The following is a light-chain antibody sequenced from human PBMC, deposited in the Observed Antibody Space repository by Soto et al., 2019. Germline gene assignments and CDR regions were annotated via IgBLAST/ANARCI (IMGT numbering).Light chain of an antibody. V-gene: IGLV2-14*01. CDR3: SSYTRSSTFV. Sequence: QCVLTQAASGSGVAGHSIPISCTGTSSDVGGYNYVSWYQQHPGKAPKLMIYDVSNRPSGVSNRFSGSKSGNTASLTISGLQAEDEADYYCSSYTRSSTFVFGTVTKVTVL. J-gene: IGLJ1*01. CDR2: DVS. CDR1: SSDVGGYNY.